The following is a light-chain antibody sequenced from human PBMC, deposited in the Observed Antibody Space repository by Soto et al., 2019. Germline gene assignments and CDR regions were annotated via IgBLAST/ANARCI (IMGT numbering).Light chain of an antibody. J-gene: IGKJ4*01. V-gene: IGKV3-15*01. Sequence: EKVMTQSPAALSVSPGERATLSCRASQSVNSNLAWYQQKPGQAPRLLLHGASTRATGIPARFSGSASGTEFTLTISSLQSEDSAVYYCQQYNDWPLTFGGGTKVEVK. CDR1: QSVNSN. CDR2: GAS. CDR3: QQYNDWPLT.